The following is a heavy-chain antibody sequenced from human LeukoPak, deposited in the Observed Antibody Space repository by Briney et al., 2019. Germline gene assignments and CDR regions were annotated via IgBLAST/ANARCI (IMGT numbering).Heavy chain of an antibody. CDR1: GFTFSSYS. D-gene: IGHD6-13*01. V-gene: IGHV3-21*01. J-gene: IGHJ4*02. CDR2: IVGSSST. CDR3: ARIGAGSSRDY. Sequence: GGSLRLSCAASGFTFSSYSMNWVRQAPGKGLEWVSSIVGSSSTYCADSLKGRFTISRDNAKNSLYLQMNSLRAEDTAVYYCARIGAGSSRDYWGQGTLVTVSS.